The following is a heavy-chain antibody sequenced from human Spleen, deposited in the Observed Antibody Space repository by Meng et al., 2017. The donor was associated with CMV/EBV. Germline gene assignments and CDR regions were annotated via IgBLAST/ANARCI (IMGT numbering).Heavy chain of an antibody. D-gene: IGHD6-13*01. J-gene: IGHJ5*02. CDR3: ARDRAAAGFDP. V-gene: IGHV4-31*03. Sequence: CTVSGGAISSGGYYWSWIRQHPGKGLEWIGYIYYSGSTYYNPSLKSRVTISVDTSKNQFSLKLSSVTAADTAVYYCARDRAAAGFDPWGQGTLVTVSS. CDR2: IYYSGST. CDR1: GGAISSGGYY.